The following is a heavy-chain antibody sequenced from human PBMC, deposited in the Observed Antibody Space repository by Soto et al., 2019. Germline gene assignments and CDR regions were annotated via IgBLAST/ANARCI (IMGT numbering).Heavy chain of an antibody. D-gene: IGHD3-22*01. Sequence: SETLSLTCTVSGGSFSSYYWSWIRQPPGKGLEWIDHIYYSGRTNYNPSLKSRVTISGDTSKNQLSLKLSSVTAADTAVYYCARDYYYDSRGYPGAYYYGMDVWGQGTTVTVSS. CDR2: IYYSGRT. CDR3: ARDYYYDSRGYPGAYYYGMDV. V-gene: IGHV4-59*01. CDR1: GGSFSSYY. J-gene: IGHJ6*02.